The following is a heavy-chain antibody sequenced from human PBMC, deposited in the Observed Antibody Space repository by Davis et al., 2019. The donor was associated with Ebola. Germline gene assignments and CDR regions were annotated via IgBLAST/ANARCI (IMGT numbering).Heavy chain of an antibody. CDR3: ARDSSGWEDWYFDL. Sequence: PGGSLRLSCAASGFTFSSYGMHWVRQAPGKGLEWVAVISYDGSNKYYADSVNGRFTISRDNAKNSLYLQMNSLRAEDTAVYYCARDSSGWEDWYFDLWGRGTLVTVSS. J-gene: IGHJ2*01. CDR1: GFTFSSYG. V-gene: IGHV3-30*03. CDR2: ISYDGSNK. D-gene: IGHD6-19*01.